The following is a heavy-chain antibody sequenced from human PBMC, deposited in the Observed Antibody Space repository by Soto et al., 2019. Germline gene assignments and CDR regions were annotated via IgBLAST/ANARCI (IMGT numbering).Heavy chain of an antibody. CDR2: IIPIFGTA. J-gene: IGHJ6*02. D-gene: IGHD3-10*01. Sequence: SVKVSCKASGGTFSSYAISWVRQAPGQGLEWMGGIIPIFGTANYAQKFQGRVTITADESTSTAYMELSSLRSEDTAMYYCARRYYYGSGSYYNASLVYYYGMDVWGQGTTVTVSS. V-gene: IGHV1-69*13. CDR1: GGTFSSYA. CDR3: ARRYYYGSGSYYNASLVYYYGMDV.